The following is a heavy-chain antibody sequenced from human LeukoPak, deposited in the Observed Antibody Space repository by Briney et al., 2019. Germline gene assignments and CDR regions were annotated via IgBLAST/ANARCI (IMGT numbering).Heavy chain of an antibody. D-gene: IGHD3-16*01. CDR3: ARGKGGEQYDAFDI. CDR1: GGSISSYY. V-gene: IGHV4-34*01. J-gene: IGHJ3*02. CDR2: INHSGST. Sequence: PSETLSLTCTVSGGSISSYYWSWIRQPPGKGLEWIGEINHSGSTNYNPSLKSRVTISVDTSKNQFSLKLSSVTAADTAVYYCARGKGGEQYDAFDIWGQGTMVTVSS.